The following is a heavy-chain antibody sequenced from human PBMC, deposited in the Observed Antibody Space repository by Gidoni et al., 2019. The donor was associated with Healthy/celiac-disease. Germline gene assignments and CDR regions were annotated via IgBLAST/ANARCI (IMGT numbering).Heavy chain of an antibody. V-gene: IGHV3-48*01. Sequence: EVQLVESGGGLVQPGGSLRLSCAASGFTFSSYSMNWVRQAPGKGLGWVSYISSSSSTIYYADSVKGRFTISRDNAKNSLYLQMNSLRAEDTAVYYCASRYYDFWSGTDAFDIWGQGTMVTVSS. CDR1: GFTFSSYS. J-gene: IGHJ3*02. CDR2: ISSSSSTI. D-gene: IGHD3-3*01. CDR3: ASRYYDFWSGTDAFDI.